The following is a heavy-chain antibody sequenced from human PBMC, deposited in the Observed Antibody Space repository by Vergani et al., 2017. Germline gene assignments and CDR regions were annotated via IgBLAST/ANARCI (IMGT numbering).Heavy chain of an antibody. J-gene: IGHJ4*02. V-gene: IGHV3-43*02. D-gene: IGHD5-18*01. CDR2: INSDGSST. CDR1: GFTFSSYA. Sequence: EVQLLESGGGLVQPGGSLRLSCAASGFTFSSYAMSWVRQAPGKGLEWVSRINSDGSSTSYADSVKGRFTISRDNSKNSLYLQMNSLRTEDTALYYCAKDLPRSPRGYSYGTDYWGQGTLVTVSS. CDR3: AKDLPRSPRGYSYGTDY.